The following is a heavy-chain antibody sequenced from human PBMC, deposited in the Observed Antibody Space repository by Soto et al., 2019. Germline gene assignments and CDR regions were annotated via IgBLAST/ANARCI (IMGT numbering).Heavy chain of an antibody. Sequence: QVQLVQSGPEVKKPGASVMLSCKASGYTFTTYGVRWVRQAPGLGLEWMGWISAYNGNTNYAQKFHGRVTMTTDASANTAYLELRSLRSDDTAVYYCARQEGHIEPMIGEFEFWGQGTLVTVSS. J-gene: IGHJ4*02. CDR3: ARQEGHIEPMIGEFEF. CDR2: ISAYNGNT. V-gene: IGHV1-18*01. D-gene: IGHD3-10*02. CDR1: GYTFTTYG.